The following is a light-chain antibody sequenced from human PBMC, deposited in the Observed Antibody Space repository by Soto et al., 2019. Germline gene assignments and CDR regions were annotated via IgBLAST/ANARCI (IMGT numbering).Light chain of an antibody. J-gene: IGKJ1*01. CDR2: GAS. V-gene: IGKV3-20*01. CDR1: QSVSIL. CDR3: KQYGGSPRT. Sequence: DIVLTQSPGTQCQSPVPSHTLSCRASQSVSILLAWYQQRRGQAPRLLIHGASNRATGIPDRFSGSGSGTDFTLTISRLEPEEFAVYYCKQYGGSPRTFGQGTKVDIK.